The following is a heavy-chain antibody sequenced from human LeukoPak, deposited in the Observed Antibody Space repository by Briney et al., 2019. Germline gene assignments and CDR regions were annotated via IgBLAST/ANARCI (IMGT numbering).Heavy chain of an antibody. D-gene: IGHD3-10*01. CDR3: ARDPYGSGSYSHYFDY. Sequence: GGSLRLSCAASGFTFSSYSMNWVRQAPGKGLEWVSYISSSSSTIYYADSVKGRFTISRDNAKNSLYLQMNSLRAEDTAVYYCARDPYGSGSYSHYFDYWGQGTLVTVSS. J-gene: IGHJ4*02. CDR2: ISSSSSTI. CDR1: GFTFSSYS. V-gene: IGHV3-48*04.